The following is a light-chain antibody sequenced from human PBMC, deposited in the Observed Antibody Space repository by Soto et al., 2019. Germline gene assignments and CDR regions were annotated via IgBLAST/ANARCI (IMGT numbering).Light chain of an antibody. CDR3: SSKSPDF. J-gene: IGLJ1*01. CDR1: SSGIRDYNY. Sequence: QSALTQPASVSGSPGQSITISCTGTSSGIRDYNYVSWYQQLPGNAPKLIMYEVRNRPSGISNRFSGSKSGNTASLTISWLQAEDEADYYCSSKSPDFFGTGTKLTVL. CDR2: EVR. V-gene: IGLV2-14*01.